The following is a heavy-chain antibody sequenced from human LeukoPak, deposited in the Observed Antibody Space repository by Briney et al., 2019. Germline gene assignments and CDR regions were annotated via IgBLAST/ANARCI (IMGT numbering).Heavy chain of an antibody. CDR2: ISSSSSYI. CDR3: ARDFSLYWFDP. V-gene: IGHV3-21*01. J-gene: IGHJ5*02. CDR1: GFTFSSYS. D-gene: IGHD3-3*01. Sequence: GGSLRLSCAAYGFTFSSYSMNWVRQAPGKGLEWVSSISSSSSYIYYADSVKGRFTISRDNAKNSLYLQMNSLRAEDTAVYYCARDFSLYWFDPWGQGTLVTVSS.